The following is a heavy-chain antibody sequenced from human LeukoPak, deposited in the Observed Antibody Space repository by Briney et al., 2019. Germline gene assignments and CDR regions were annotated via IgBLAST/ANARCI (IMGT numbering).Heavy chain of an antibody. CDR2: ISASGTDT. CDR3: VKEQQDVVLNWFDP. J-gene: IGHJ5*02. CDR1: GFTFSIYA. Sequence: GGSLRLSCTASGFTFSIYAMSWVRQAPGKGLEWVSAISASGTDTYYADSVKGRFTISRDNSRNTLFLQMISLRAEDTAVYYCVKEQQDVVLNWFDPWGRGTLVTVSS. V-gene: IGHV3-23*01. D-gene: IGHD6-13*01.